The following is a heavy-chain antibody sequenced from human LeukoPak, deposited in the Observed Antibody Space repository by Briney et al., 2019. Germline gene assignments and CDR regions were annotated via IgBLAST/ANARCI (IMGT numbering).Heavy chain of an antibody. V-gene: IGHV4-61*02. J-gene: IGHJ4*02. Sequence: SQTLSLTCTVSGGSISSGSYYWSWIRQPAGKGLEWIGRIYTSGSTNYNPSLKSRVTISVDTSKNQFSLKLSSVTAADTAVYYCARALGGYPANFDYWGQETLVTVSS. CDR1: GGSISSGSYY. CDR2: IYTSGST. CDR3: ARALGGYPANFDY. D-gene: IGHD1-26*01.